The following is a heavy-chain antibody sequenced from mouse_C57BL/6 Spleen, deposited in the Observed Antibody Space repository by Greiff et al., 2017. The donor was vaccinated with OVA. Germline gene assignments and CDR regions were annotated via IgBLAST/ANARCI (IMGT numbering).Heavy chain of an antibody. CDR1: GFSLTSYG. J-gene: IGHJ4*01. Sequence: VQGVESGPGLVQPSQSLSITCTVSGFSLTSYGVHWVRQSPGKGLEWLGVIWSGGSTDYNAAFISRLSISKDNSKSQVFFKMNSLQADDTAIYYCARAPTAQATNYAMDYWGQGTSVTVSS. D-gene: IGHD3-2*02. CDR2: IWSGGST. CDR3: ARAPTAQATNYAMDY. V-gene: IGHV2-2*01.